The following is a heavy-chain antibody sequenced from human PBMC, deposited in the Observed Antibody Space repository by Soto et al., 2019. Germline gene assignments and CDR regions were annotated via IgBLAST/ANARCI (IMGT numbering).Heavy chain of an antibody. J-gene: IGHJ4*02. V-gene: IGHV3-23*01. Sequence: GGSLRPSCAASGFTFSSYAMSWVRQAPGKGLERVSAISGSGGSTYYADSVKGRFTISRDNSKNTLYLQMNSLRAEDTAVYYCAKTLLAAAGFDYWGQGTLVTVSS. CDR1: GFTFSSYA. D-gene: IGHD6-13*01. CDR2: ISGSGGST. CDR3: AKTLLAAAGFDY.